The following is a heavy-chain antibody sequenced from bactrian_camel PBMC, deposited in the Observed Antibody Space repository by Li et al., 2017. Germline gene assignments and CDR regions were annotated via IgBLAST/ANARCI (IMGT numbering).Heavy chain of an antibody. V-gene: IGHV3S6*01. Sequence: QLVESGGGSVQAGGSLRLSCVVSGYTYSSACMDWFRQAPGKEREGVVRIDSDGSTAYGDSVKGRFTISKDNAKNTLYLQMNSLKPEDTAMYYCAADEMGCIENVYRGQGTQVTVS. D-gene: IGHD1*01. CDR1: GYTYSSAC. CDR2: IDSDGST. CDR3: AADEMGCIENVY. J-gene: IGHJ4*01.